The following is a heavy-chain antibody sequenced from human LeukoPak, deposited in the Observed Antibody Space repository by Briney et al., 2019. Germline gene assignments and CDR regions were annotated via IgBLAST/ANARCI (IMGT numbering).Heavy chain of an antibody. V-gene: IGHV5-51*01. J-gene: IGHJ4*02. CDR2: IYPGDSDT. D-gene: IGHD4-23*01. CDR3: ARLPEGGGYYFDY. CDR1: GCIFTSYG. Sequence: PGGSLQISCQGSGCIFTSYGIGWGRQLPGKGVEWMGIIYPGDSDTRYSPSFQGQVTISADKSISTAYLQWSSLKASDTAMYYCARLPEGGGYYFDYWGQGTLVTVSS.